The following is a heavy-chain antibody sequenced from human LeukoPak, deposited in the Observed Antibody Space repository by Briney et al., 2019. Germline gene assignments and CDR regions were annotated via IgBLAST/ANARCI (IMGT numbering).Heavy chain of an antibody. J-gene: IGHJ4*02. CDR2: ISGSGGST. D-gene: IGHD3-10*01. CDR3: AKDLEGPYYYGSGSYYPAYYFDY. V-gene: IGHV3-23*01. Sequence: GGSLRLSCAASGFTFSSYAMSWVRQAPGKGLEWVSAISGSGGSTYYADSVKGRFTISRDNSKNTLYLQMNSLRVEDTAVYYCAKDLEGPYYYGSGSYYPAYYFDYWGQGTLVTVSS. CDR1: GFTFSSYA.